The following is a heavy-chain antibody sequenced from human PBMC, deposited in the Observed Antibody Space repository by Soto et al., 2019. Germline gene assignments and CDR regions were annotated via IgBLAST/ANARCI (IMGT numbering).Heavy chain of an antibody. V-gene: IGHV3-30*18. J-gene: IGHJ4*02. CDR3: AKTYQPLLGCDY. CDR1: GFTFSSYG. Sequence: GGSLRLSCAASGFTFSSYGMHWVRQAPGKGLEWVAVISYDGSNKYYADSVKGRFTISRDNSKNTLYLQMNSLRAEDTAVYYCAKTYQPLLGCDYWGQGTLVTVSS. D-gene: IGHD2-2*01. CDR2: ISYDGSNK.